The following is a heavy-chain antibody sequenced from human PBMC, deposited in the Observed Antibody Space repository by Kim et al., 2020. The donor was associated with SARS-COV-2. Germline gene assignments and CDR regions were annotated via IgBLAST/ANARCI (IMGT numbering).Heavy chain of an antibody. CDR2: IYYSGST. CDR3: ARGGYFDWLPLLVDI. J-gene: IGHJ3*02. Sequence: SETLSLTCTVSGGSISSYYWSWIRQPPGKGLEWIGYIYYSGSTNYNPSLKSRVTISVDTSKNQFSLKLSSVTAADTAVYYCARGGYFDWLPLLVDIWGQGTMVTVSS. V-gene: IGHV4-59*13. D-gene: IGHD3-9*01. CDR1: GGSISSYY.